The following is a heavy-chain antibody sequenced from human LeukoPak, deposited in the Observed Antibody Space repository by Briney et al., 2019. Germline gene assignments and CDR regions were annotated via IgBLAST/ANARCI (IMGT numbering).Heavy chain of an antibody. CDR2: IIPILGIA. D-gene: IGHD4-17*01. J-gene: IGHJ4*02. Sequence: SVKVSCKASGGTFSSYAISWVRQAPGQGLEWMGRIIPILGIANYAQKFQGRVTITADKSTSTAYMELSSLRSEDTAVYYCARDDSTYGDYVPIDYWGQGTLVTVSS. V-gene: IGHV1-69*04. CDR3: ARDDSTYGDYVPIDY. CDR1: GGTFSSYA.